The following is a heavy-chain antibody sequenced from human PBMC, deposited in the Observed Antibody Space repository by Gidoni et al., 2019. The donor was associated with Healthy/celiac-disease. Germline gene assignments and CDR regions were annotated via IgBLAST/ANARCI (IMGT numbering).Heavy chain of an antibody. V-gene: IGHV3-33*01. Sequence: QVQLVESGGGVVQPGRSLRLSCAASGFTFSSYGMHWVSQAPGKGLEWVAVIWYDGSNKYYADSVKGRFTISRDNSKNTLYLQMNSLRAEDTAVYYCARGGSSGLYFDYWGQGTLVTVSS. D-gene: IGHD6-19*01. CDR1: GFTFSSYG. J-gene: IGHJ4*02. CDR2: IWYDGSNK. CDR3: ARGGSSGLYFDY.